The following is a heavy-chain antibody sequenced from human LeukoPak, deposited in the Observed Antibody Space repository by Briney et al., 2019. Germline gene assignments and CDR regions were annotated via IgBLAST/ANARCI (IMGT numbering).Heavy chain of an antibody. CDR3: ARAGSSSWCGPYYYYYGMDV. J-gene: IGHJ6*02. Sequence: GGSLRLSRAASGFTFSSYWMSWVRQAPGKGLEWVANIKQDGSEKYYVDSVKGRFTISRDNAKNSLYLQMNSLRAEDTAVYYCARAGSSSWCGPYYYYYGMDVWGQGTTVTVSS. D-gene: IGHD6-13*01. CDR2: IKQDGSEK. CDR1: GFTFSSYW. V-gene: IGHV3-7*01.